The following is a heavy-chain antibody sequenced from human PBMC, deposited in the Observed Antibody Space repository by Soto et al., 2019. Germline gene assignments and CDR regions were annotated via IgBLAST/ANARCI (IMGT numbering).Heavy chain of an antibody. CDR3: ARALILTGYYIHDAFDI. D-gene: IGHD3-9*01. CDR1: GGSISSYD. V-gene: IGHV4-59*01. J-gene: IGHJ3*02. CDR2: IYYSGST. Sequence: PSETLSLTCTVSGGSISSYDWSWIRQPPGKGLEWIGYIYYSGSTNYNPSLKSRVTISVDTSKNQFSLKLSSVTAADTAVYYCARALILTGYYIHDAFDIWGQGTMVTVS.